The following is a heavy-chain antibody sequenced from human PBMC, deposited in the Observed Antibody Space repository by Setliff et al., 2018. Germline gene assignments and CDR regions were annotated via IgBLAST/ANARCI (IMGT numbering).Heavy chain of an antibody. CDR1: GGSINEANYY. CDR3: ARALDSGTYYNLYPYYMDV. J-gene: IGHJ6*03. V-gene: IGHV4-61*09. Sequence: PSETLSLTCTVSGGSINEANYYWSWIRQPAGKGLEWIGHIYTRGSTNYNPSLRSRVSISVDTSKNHFSLRLSSVAAADTAVYFCARALDSGTYYNLYPYYMDVWGKGTTVTVSS. D-gene: IGHD1-26*01. CDR2: IYTRGST.